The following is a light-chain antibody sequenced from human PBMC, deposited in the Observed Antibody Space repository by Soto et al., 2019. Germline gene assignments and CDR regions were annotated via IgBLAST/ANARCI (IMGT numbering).Light chain of an antibody. Sequence: EIILTQSPDTLSLSPGERATLSCRASQTVSSNYLAWCQQRPGQAPRLLIYGASTRAAGIPDRFSGSGSGTDFTLTITRLEPEDSAVYYCQQCGSSPITFGQGTRLEIK. CDR3: QQCGSSPIT. V-gene: IGKV3-20*01. CDR1: QTVSSNY. J-gene: IGKJ5*01. CDR2: GAS.